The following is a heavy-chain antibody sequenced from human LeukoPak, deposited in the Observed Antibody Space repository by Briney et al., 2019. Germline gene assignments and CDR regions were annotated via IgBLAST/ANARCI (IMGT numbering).Heavy chain of an antibody. CDR2: IYYSGST. J-gene: IGHJ3*02. CDR1: GGSISSYS. V-gene: IGHV4-59*01. D-gene: IGHD3-16*01. Sequence: PSETLSLTCTVSGGSISSYSWTWIRQPPGKGLEWIGSIYYSGSTNYNPSLKSRVTISVDTSKNQFSLKLSSVTAADTAVYYCVRDRVLGASDIWGQGTMVTVSS. CDR3: VRDRVLGASDI.